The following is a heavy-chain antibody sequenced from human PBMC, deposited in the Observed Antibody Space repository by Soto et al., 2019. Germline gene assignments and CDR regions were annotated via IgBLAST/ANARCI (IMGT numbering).Heavy chain of an antibody. J-gene: IGHJ4*02. CDR2: ISGSGGST. CDR3: AKKIKGSHFWSGYYTN. D-gene: IGHD3-3*02. Sequence: GGSLRLSCAASGFTFSSYAMSWVRQAPGKGLEWVSAISGSGGSTYYADSVKGRFTISRDNSKNTLYLQMNSLRAEDTAVYYCAKKIKGSHFWSGYYTNWGQGTLVTVSS. CDR1: GFTFSSYA. V-gene: IGHV3-23*01.